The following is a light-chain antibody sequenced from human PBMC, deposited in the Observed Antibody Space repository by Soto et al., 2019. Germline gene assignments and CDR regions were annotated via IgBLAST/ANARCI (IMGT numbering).Light chain of an antibody. CDR2: EVS. J-gene: IGLJ1*01. CDR3: SSFATTSLAV. Sequence: QSALTQPASVSGSPGQSITISCTGTSXDVGGHDYVSWYQQHPGKAPKLMIYEVSTRPSGVSDRFSGSKSGSTASLTISGLQAEDEADYYCSSFATTSLAVFGTGTKVTVL. V-gene: IGLV2-14*01. CDR1: SXDVGGHDY.